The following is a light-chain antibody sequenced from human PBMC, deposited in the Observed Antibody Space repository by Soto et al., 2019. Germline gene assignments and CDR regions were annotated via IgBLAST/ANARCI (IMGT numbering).Light chain of an antibody. CDR1: QSVSSN. CDR3: QQYNNWLLT. Sequence: EIVMTQSPATLSVSPGERATLSCRASQSVSSNLAWYQQKPGQAPRLLIYGASTRATVFPARFSGSVSGTEFTLTISSRQSEDFAVYYCQQYNNWLLTFGGGTKVEIK. V-gene: IGKV3-15*01. J-gene: IGKJ4*01. CDR2: GAS.